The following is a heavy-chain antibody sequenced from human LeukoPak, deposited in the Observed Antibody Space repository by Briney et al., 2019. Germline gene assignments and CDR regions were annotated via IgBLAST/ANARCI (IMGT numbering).Heavy chain of an antibody. CDR3: ARGPSYDFWSGPFDY. V-gene: IGHV3-21*01. D-gene: IGHD3-3*01. CDR2: ISSSSSYI. Sequence: GGSLRLSCAASGFTFSSYSMNWVRQAPGKGLEWVSSISSSSSYIYYADSVKGRFTISRDNAKNSLYLQMNSLRAEDTAVYYCARGPSYDFWSGPFDYWGQGTLVTVSS. CDR1: GFTFSSYS. J-gene: IGHJ4*02.